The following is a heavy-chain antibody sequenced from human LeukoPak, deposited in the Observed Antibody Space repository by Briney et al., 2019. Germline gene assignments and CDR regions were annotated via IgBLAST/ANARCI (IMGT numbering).Heavy chain of an antibody. CDR3: ARVNIAVVPSTMFDY. CDR1: GDSISSRTYY. Sequence: SETLSLTCTVSGDSISSRTYYWGWVRQPPGNGLEWIGSINYSGATYYNPSLKSRVTVSVDTSKNQFSLTLSSVTAADTAVYYCARVNIAVVPSTMFDYWGQGILVTVSS. D-gene: IGHD2-2*01. V-gene: IGHV4-39*07. CDR2: INYSGAT. J-gene: IGHJ4*02.